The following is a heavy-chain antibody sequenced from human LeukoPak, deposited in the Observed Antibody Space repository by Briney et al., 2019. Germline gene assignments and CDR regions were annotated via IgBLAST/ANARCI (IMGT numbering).Heavy chain of an antibody. D-gene: IGHD1-1*01. CDR3: GRRRDLGTDY. J-gene: IGHJ4*02. V-gene: IGHV6-1*01. Sequence: SQTLSLTCAISGPSVSIKRTAWNWILQSPSRGLDGLTRTYYRPKWYNHYAVSMTSPITHKPDKSKNQFSLHLNSVTPDDTAVYCYGRRRDLGTDYWGQGTLVSVSS. CDR2: TYYRPKWYN. CDR1: GPSVSIKRTA.